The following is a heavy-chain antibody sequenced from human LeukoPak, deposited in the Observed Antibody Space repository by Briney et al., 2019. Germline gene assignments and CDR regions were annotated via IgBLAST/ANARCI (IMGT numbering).Heavy chain of an antibody. CDR1: GFTFSSYS. D-gene: IGHD1-7*01. CDR3: ARASYNWNYGADY. J-gene: IGHJ4*02. V-gene: IGHV3-21*01. Sequence: NPGGSLRLSCAASGFTFSSYSMNWVRQAPGKGLEWVSSISSSSSYIYYADSVKGRFTISRDNAKNSLYLQMNSLRAEDTAVYYCARASYNWNYGADYWGQGTLVTVSS. CDR2: ISSSSSYI.